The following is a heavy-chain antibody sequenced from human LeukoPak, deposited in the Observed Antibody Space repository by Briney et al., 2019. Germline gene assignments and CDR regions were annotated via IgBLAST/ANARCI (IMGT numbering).Heavy chain of an antibody. V-gene: IGHV4-4*07. J-gene: IGHJ6*03. CDR2: IYTSGST. CDR3: ARDSAYYGSGSYYNGNGVYYMDV. Sequence: SETLSFTCDVSGVSIKSNSWWSWIRQPAGKGLEWIGRIYTSGSTNYNPSLKSRVTMSVDTSKNQFSLKLSSVTAADTAVYYCARDSAYYGSGSYYNGNGVYYMDVWGKGTTVTISS. CDR1: GVSIKSNSW. D-gene: IGHD3-10*01.